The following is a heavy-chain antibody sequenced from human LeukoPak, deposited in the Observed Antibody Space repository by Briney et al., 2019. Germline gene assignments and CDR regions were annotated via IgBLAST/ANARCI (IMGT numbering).Heavy chain of an antibody. CDR3: TTDRDGYNPDY. V-gene: IGHV3-48*03. CDR2: ISSSGSTI. Sequence: GGSLRLSCAASGFTFSSYEMNWVRQAPGKGLEWVSYISSSGSTIYYADSVKGRFTISRDNAKNSLYLQMNSLKTEDTAVYYCTTDRDGYNPDYWGQGTLVTVSS. J-gene: IGHJ4*02. CDR1: GFTFSSYE. D-gene: IGHD5-24*01.